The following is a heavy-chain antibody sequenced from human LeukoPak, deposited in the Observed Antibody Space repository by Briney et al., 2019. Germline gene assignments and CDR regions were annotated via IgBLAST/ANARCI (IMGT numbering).Heavy chain of an antibody. V-gene: IGHV1-18*01. CDR3: ARDTPGLAKLFDY. D-gene: IGHD2-15*01. J-gene: IGHJ4*02. CDR2: ISGYTGAT. Sequence: ASVKVSCKASGYTFTSYGISWVRQHPGQGLECMGWISGYTGATHYSVKLQDRLTVTTDTSTNTAYMELRSLRSADTAVYFCARDTPGLAKLFDYWGQGTLVTVSS. CDR1: GYTFTSYG.